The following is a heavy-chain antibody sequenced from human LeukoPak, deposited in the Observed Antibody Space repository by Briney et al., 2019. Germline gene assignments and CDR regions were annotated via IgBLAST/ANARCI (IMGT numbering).Heavy chain of an antibody. D-gene: IGHD4-17*01. J-gene: IGHJ4*02. CDR2: INPSPGSA. CDR3: ARSYDDYDY. CDR1: GYIFSNYY. Sequence: ASVKVSCKASGYIFSNYYIHWVRQAPGQGLEWMGIINPSPGSATYAQKFQGRVTMTRDTSTTTVYMELSSLRSEDTAVYYCARSYDDYDYWGQGTLVTVSS. V-gene: IGHV1-46*01.